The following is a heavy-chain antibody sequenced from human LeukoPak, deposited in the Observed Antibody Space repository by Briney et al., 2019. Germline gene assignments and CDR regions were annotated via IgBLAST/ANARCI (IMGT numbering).Heavy chain of an antibody. D-gene: IGHD4-17*01. V-gene: IGHV4-31*03. CDR3: ARYGDYGTEGYFYMDV. Sequence: SQTLSLTCTVSGGYIGSRGYYWTWIRQHPVKGLEWVGYVFYSGAAYYNPALRSRITISLDTSRNQFSLTLTSLSAADTAVYYCARYGDYGTEGYFYMDVWGKGTMVTVSS. CDR1: GGYIGSRGYY. J-gene: IGHJ6*03. CDR2: VFYSGAA.